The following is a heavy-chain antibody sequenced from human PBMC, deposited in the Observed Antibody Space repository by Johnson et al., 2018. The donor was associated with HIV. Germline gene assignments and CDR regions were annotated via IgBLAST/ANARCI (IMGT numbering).Heavy chain of an antibody. D-gene: IGHD6-6*01. CDR3: ARAQLLADDAFNN. CDR1: GFALSGYW. CDR2: ISGAGSSS. V-gene: IGHV3-74*01. Sequence: VQLVESGGGLVQPGDSLRLSCAASGFALSGYWMHWVRQVPGKGLMWVSRISGAGSSSSYADSVKGRFTISRDNAKNKLYLQLNSLRVEDTAIYYCARAQLLADDAFNNWGQGTKVTVSS. J-gene: IGHJ3*02.